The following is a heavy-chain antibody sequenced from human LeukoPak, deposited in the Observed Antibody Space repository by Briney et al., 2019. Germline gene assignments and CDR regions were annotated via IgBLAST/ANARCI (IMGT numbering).Heavy chain of an antibody. J-gene: IGHJ2*01. Sequence: PSETLSLTCAVYGGSFSGYYWSWIRQPPGKGLEWIGEINHSGSTNYNPSLKSRVTISVDTSKNQFSLKLTSVTAADTAVYYCAKIIYYYASGNEGWYFDLWGRGTLVTVAT. CDR2: INHSGST. CDR3: AKIIYYYASGNEGWYFDL. V-gene: IGHV4-34*01. CDR1: GGSFSGYY. D-gene: IGHD3-10*01.